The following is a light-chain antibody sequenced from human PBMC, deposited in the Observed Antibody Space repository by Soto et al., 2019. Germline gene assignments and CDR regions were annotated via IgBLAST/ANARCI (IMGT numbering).Light chain of an antibody. CDR1: QSVSSN. CDR3: QQYNNWPGT. J-gene: IGKJ4*01. V-gene: IGKV3-15*01. Sequence: EIVLTQSPGTLSLSLGERATLSCRASQSVSSNLAWYQQKPGQAPRLLIYGASTRATGIPARFSGSGSGTEFTLTISSLQSEDFAVYYCQQYNNWPGTFGGGTKVDIK. CDR2: GAS.